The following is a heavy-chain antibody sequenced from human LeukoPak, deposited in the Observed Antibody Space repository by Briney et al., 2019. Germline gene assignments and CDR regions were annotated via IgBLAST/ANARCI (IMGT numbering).Heavy chain of an antibody. D-gene: IGHD6-19*01. J-gene: IGHJ4*02. Sequence: ASVKVSCKASGYTFTGYYMHWVRQAPGQGLEWMGWINPNSGGTNYAQKFQGRVTMTRDTSISTAYMELSRLGSDDTAVYYCARARYSSGWYYFDYWGQGTLVTVSS. V-gene: IGHV1-2*02. CDR2: INPNSGGT. CDR3: ARARYSSGWYYFDY. CDR1: GYTFTGYY.